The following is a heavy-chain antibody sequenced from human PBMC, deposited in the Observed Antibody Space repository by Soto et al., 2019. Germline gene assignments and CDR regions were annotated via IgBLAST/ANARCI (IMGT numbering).Heavy chain of an antibody. V-gene: IGHV3-48*03. CDR2: ISSSGSTI. J-gene: IGHJ4*02. Sequence: GGSLRLSCAASGFTFSSYEMNWVRQSPGKGLEWVSYISSSGSTIYYADSVKGRFTISRDNAKNSLYLQMNSLRAEDTAVYYCARGYANPLTWLPRPDYFDYWGQGTLVTVSS. CDR1: GFTFSSYE. CDR3: ARGYANPLTWLPRPDYFDY. D-gene: IGHD5-12*01.